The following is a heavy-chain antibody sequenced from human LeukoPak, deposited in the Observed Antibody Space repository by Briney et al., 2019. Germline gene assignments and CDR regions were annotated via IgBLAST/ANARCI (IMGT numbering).Heavy chain of an antibody. J-gene: IGHJ4*02. CDR3: ALHPAQGSGSLDY. CDR2: IYPGDSAT. D-gene: IGHD3-10*01. Sequence: GESLKVSCKGSGYSFTNYWIGWVRQMPGKGLEWMGIIYPGDSATTYSPSFQGQITISADKSISTAYLQWSSLKASDTAIYYCALHPAQGSGSLDYWGQGTLVTVSS. CDR1: GYSFTNYW. V-gene: IGHV5-51*01.